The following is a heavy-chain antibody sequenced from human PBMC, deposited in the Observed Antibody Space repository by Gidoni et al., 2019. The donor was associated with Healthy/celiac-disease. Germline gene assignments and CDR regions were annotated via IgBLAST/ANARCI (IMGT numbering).Heavy chain of an antibody. J-gene: IGHJ4*02. Sequence: QVQLVQSGAEVKKPGSSVKVSGKASGGPFSSYAISWVRPAPGQGLEWMGGFIPIFGTANYAQKFQGRVTIPADKSTSTAYMELRSLRSEDTAVYYCARKISRAFDYWGQGTLVTVSS. CDR1: GGPFSSYA. D-gene: IGHD3-3*02. CDR3: ARKISRAFDY. CDR2: FIPIFGTA. V-gene: IGHV1-69*06.